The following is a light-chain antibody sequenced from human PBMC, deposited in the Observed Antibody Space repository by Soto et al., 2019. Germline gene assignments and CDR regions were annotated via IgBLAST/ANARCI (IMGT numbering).Light chain of an antibody. CDR3: TSYAGSNNFCV. Sequence: QSALTQPPSASGSPGQSVTISCTGTSGDVGTYNYVSWYQQHPGKAPKLIIYDVSERPSGVPDRFSGSKSGNTASLTVSGLQAEDEADYYCTSYAGSNNFCVFGTGTKVTVL. V-gene: IGLV2-8*01. CDR1: SGDVGTYNY. CDR2: DVS. J-gene: IGLJ1*01.